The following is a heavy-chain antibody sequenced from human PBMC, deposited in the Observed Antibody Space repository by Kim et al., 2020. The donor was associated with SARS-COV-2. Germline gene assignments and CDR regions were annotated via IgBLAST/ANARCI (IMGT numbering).Heavy chain of an antibody. CDR1: GFTFDDYA. CDR2: ISWNSGSI. Sequence: GGSLRLSCAASGFTFDDYAMHWVRQAPGKGLEWVSGISWNSGSIGYADSVKGRFTISRDNAKNSLYLQMNSLRAEDTALYYCAKGVSVSSCSSTSCYAPYYGMDVWGQGTTVTVSS. V-gene: IGHV3-9*01. D-gene: IGHD2-2*01. J-gene: IGHJ6*02. CDR3: AKGVSVSSCSSTSCYAPYYGMDV.